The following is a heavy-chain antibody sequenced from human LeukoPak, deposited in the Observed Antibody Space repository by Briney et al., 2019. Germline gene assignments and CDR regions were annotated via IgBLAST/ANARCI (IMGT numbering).Heavy chain of an antibody. CDR2: IYSGGST. D-gene: IGHD3-10*01. J-gene: IGHJ6*03. CDR3: ARVEYYGSGSYPYYYMDV. Sequence: GGSLRLSCAASGFTVSSNYMSWDRQAPGKGLEWVSVIYSGGSTYYADSVKGRFTISRDNSKNTLYLQMNSLRAEDTAVYYCARVEYYGSGSYPYYYMDVWGKGTTVTISS. V-gene: IGHV3-53*01. CDR1: GFTVSSNY.